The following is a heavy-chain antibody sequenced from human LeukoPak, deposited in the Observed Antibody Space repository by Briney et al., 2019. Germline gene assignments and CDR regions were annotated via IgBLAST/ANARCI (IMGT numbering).Heavy chain of an antibody. CDR3: ARDSSGYSEYFQH. D-gene: IGHD3-22*01. J-gene: IGHJ1*01. V-gene: IGHV4-59*12. CDR1: GGSISSYY. CDR2: IYYSGST. Sequence: SETLSLTCTVSGGSISSYYWSWIRQPPGKGLEWIGYIYYSGSTNYNPSLKSRVTISVDTSKNQFSLKLSSVTAADTAVYYCARDSSGYSEYFQHWGQGTLVTVSS.